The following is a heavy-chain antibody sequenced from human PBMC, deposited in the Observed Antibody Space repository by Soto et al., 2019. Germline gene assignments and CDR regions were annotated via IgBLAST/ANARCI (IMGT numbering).Heavy chain of an antibody. J-gene: IGHJ2*01. Sequence: ASVKVSCKVSGYTLTELSMYWVRQAPGKGLEWMGGFDPEDGETIYAQKFQGRVTMTEDTSTDTAYMELSSLRSEDTAVYYCATTGVLGYCCGGSCYSRWYFDLWGRGTLVTVSS. CDR3: ATTGVLGYCCGGSCYSRWYFDL. CDR1: GYTLTELS. CDR2: FDPEDGET. V-gene: IGHV1-24*01. D-gene: IGHD2-15*01.